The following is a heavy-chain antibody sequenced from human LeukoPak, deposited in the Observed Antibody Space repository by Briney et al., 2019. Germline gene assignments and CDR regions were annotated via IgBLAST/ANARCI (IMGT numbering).Heavy chain of an antibody. CDR2: ISGSGGST. CDR1: GFTFSNYV. D-gene: IGHD6-13*01. J-gene: IGHJ4*02. V-gene: IGHV3-23*01. CDR3: AKASSSSWPYYFDY. Sequence: PGGSLRLSCAASGFTFSNYVMAWVRQAPGKGLEWASAISGSGGSTYYADPMKGRFTISRDSSKNTLYLQMNSLTAEDTAVYYCAKASSSSWPYYFDYWGQGTLVTVSS.